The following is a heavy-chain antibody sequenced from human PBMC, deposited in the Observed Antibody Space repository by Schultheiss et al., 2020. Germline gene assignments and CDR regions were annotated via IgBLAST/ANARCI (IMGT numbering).Heavy chain of an antibody. CDR1: GFTFSSYA. Sequence: VGSLRLSCAASGFTFSSYAMHWVRQAPGKGLEWVAVISYDGSNKYYADSVKGRFTISRDNAKNSLYLQMNSLRAEDTAVYYCARDRHYYDSSGYYYYWGQGTLVTVSS. CDR2: ISYDGSNK. V-gene: IGHV3-30-3*01. CDR3: ARDRHYYDSSGYYYY. D-gene: IGHD3-22*01. J-gene: IGHJ4*02.